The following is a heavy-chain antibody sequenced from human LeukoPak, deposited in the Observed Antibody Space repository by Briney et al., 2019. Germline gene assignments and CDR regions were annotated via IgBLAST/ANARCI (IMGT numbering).Heavy chain of an antibody. CDR2: IYHSGST. Sequence: SETLSLICTVSGGSINSFYWTWIRQPPGKGLEWIGSIYHSGSTYYNPSLKSRVTISVDTSKNQFSLKLSSVTAADTAVYYCARVVDTAMVTPGTFDYWGQGTLVTVSS. CDR3: ARVVDTAMVTPGTFDY. J-gene: IGHJ4*02. V-gene: IGHV4-38-2*02. D-gene: IGHD5-18*01. CDR1: GGSINSFY.